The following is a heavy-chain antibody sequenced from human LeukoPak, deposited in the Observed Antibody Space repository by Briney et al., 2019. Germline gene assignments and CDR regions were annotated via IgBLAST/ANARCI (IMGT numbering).Heavy chain of an antibody. D-gene: IGHD3-10*01. J-gene: IGHJ4*02. V-gene: IGHV4-61*02. Sequence: SESLSLTCTVSGGSISSSNDYWNWIRHPAGKGLEWFGRIFISGSTHYSPSLKSLVPMSVDTAQPPLSLKLSSVTAAATALYYCARGLWFGDENPTYFDYWGQGTLVTVSS. CDR3: ARGLWFGDENPTYFDY. CDR1: GGSISSSNDY. CDR2: IFISGST.